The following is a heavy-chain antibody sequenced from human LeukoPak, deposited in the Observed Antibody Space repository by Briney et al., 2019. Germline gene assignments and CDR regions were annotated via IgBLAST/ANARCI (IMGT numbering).Heavy chain of an antibody. Sequence: GSSVKVSCKASGGTSSSYAISWVRQAPGQGLEWMGGIIPIFGTANYAQKFQGRVTITADESTSTAYMELSSLRSEDTAVYYCASNYYDSSGYYSLDYWGQGTLVTVSS. D-gene: IGHD3-22*01. V-gene: IGHV1-69*01. CDR1: GGTSSSYA. CDR3: ASNYYDSSGYYSLDY. CDR2: IIPIFGTA. J-gene: IGHJ4*02.